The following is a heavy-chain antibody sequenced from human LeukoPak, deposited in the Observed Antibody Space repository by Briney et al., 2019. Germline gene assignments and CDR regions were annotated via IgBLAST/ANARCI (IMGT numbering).Heavy chain of an antibody. J-gene: IGHJ6*02. CDR3: ARCDSSGYYGCNYYYGMDV. V-gene: IGHV3-66*01. D-gene: IGHD3-22*01. CDR2: MYGNGNT. CDR1: GFSVSNNY. Sequence: GGSLRLSCAASGFSVSNNYMIWVRQSPGRGLEWVSIMYGNGNTYYTDSVKGRFTISRDDSKNTLYLQMNSLRAEDTAVYYCARCDSSGYYGCNYYYGMDVWGQGTTVTVSS.